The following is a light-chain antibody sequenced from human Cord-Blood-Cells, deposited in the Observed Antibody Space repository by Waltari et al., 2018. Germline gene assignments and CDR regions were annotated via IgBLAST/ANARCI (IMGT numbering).Light chain of an antibody. J-gene: IGKJ4*01. Sequence: EIVMTQSTATLSVSPGERATLSCRASQSVSNNLAWYQQKPGQAPRLLIYGASTRATGIPARFSGSGSGTEFTLTISSLQSEDFAVYYCQQYNNWPPLTFGGGTKVEIK. V-gene: IGKV3-15*01. CDR3: QQYNNWPPLT. CDR1: QSVSNN. CDR2: GAS.